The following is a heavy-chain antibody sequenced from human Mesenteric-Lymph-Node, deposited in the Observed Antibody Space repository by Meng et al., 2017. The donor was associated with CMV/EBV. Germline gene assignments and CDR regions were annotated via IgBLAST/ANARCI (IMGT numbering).Heavy chain of an antibody. V-gene: IGHV1-3*01. Sequence: SGYTFTSYDMHWVRQAPGQRLEWMGWINAGNGNTKYSQKFQGRVTITRDASASTAYMELSSLRSEDTAVYYCARGYCSSTSCRYFQHWGQGTLVTVSS. CDR1: GYTFTSYD. D-gene: IGHD2-2*01. CDR3: ARGYCSSTSCRYFQH. CDR2: INAGNGNT. J-gene: IGHJ1*01.